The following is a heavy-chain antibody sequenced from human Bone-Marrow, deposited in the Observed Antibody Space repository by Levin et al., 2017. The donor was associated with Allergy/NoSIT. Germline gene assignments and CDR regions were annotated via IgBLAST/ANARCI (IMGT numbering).Heavy chain of an antibody. D-gene: IGHD2-2*01. CDR2: IYYSGST. V-gene: IGHV4-59*01. Sequence: GSLRLSCTAFGGSISSYYWSWIRQPPGKGLEWIGYIYYSGSTNYNPSLKSRVTISVDTSKNQFSLKLSSVTAADTAVYYCARVVLEVPAALPYYYYGMDVWGQGTTVTVSS. CDR3: ARVVLEVPAALPYYYYGMDV. CDR1: GGSISSYY. J-gene: IGHJ6*02.